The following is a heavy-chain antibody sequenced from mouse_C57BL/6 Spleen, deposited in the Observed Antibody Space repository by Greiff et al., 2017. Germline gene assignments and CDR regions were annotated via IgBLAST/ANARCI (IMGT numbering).Heavy chain of an antibody. J-gene: IGHJ2*01. CDR2: ISYDGSN. CDR3: AREELLFDY. Sequence: ESGPGLVKPSQSLSLTCSVTGYSITSGYYWNWIRQFPGNKLEWMGYISYDGSNNYNPSLKNRISITRDTSKNQFFLKLNSVTTEDTATYYCAREELLFDYWGQGTTLTVSS. V-gene: IGHV3-6*01. CDR1: GYSITSGYY.